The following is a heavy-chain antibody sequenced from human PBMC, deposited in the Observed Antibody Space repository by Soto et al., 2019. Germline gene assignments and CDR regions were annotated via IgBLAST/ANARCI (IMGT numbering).Heavy chain of an antibody. V-gene: IGHV3-33*01. D-gene: IGHD4-4*01. CDR2: IWYDGSNK. CDR3: ARDRGEVTHTGYYYYHYGMDV. CDR1: GFTFSSYG. J-gene: IGHJ6*02. Sequence: GGSLRLSCAASGFTFSSYGMHWVRQAPGKGLEWVAVIWYDGSNKYYADSVKGRFTISRDNSKNTLYLQMNSLRAEDTAVYYCARDRGEVTHTGYYYYHYGMDVWGQGTTVTVSS.